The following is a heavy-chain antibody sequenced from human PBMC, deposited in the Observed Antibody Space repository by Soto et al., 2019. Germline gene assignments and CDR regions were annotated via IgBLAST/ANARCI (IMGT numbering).Heavy chain of an antibody. V-gene: IGHV1-18*01. J-gene: IGHJ3*02. Sequence: GASVKVSCKACGYSFPNYVIHWVRQAPGQGLEWMGWINAYNGNTNYAQKLQGRVTMTTDTSTSTAYMELRSLRSDDTAVYYCARDWGVGAHDAFDIWGQGTMVTVSS. CDR2: INAYNGNT. D-gene: IGHD1-26*01. CDR3: ARDWGVGAHDAFDI. CDR1: GYSFPNYV.